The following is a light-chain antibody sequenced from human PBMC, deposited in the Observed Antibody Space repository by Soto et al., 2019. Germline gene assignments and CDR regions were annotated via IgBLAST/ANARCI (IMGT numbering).Light chain of an antibody. J-gene: IGKJ1*01. V-gene: IGKV1-39*01. CDR1: QSISSH. CDR3: QPRYTTPRT. Sequence: DIQMTEAASSLSASVGDRVTITCRASQSISSHLNWYQQKQGKAPKLLISAASSLQSGVPSRFSGSGSATDLPLTISSLQLDDFATPYCQPRYTTPRTFGQANKV. CDR2: AAS.